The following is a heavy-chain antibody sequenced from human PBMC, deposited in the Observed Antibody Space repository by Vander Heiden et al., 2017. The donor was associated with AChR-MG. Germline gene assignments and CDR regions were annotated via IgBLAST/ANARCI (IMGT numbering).Heavy chain of an antibody. CDR2: IGGNGGST. CDR1: GFTFSNYA. CDR3: ATRPQRGSGSYSGAYYFDY. D-gene: IGHD1-26*01. J-gene: IGHJ4*02. Sequence: EVQLLQSGGVLVQPGGSLRLSCAASGFTFSNYAMAWVRHVPGKALGGVSGIGGNGGSTFYADSVKGRFTVSRDNSKNTLFLQMSGLRAEDTAVYYCATRPQRGSGSYSGAYYFDYWGRGSLVTVSS. V-gene: IGHV3-23*01.